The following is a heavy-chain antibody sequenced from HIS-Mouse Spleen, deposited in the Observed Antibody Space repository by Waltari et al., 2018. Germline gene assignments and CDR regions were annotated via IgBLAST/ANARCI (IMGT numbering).Heavy chain of an antibody. CDR3: AREIPYSSSWYDWYFDL. Sequence: QLQLQESGPGLVKPSETLSLTCTVSGGSISSSSYYWGWIRQPPGKGLEWIGSIYYSGSTYYTPPLKSRVTISVDPSKNQFSLKLSSVTAADTAVYYCAREIPYSSSWYDWYFDLWGRGTLVTVSS. CDR1: GGSISSSSYY. V-gene: IGHV4-39*07. D-gene: IGHD6-13*01. J-gene: IGHJ2*01. CDR2: IYYSGST.